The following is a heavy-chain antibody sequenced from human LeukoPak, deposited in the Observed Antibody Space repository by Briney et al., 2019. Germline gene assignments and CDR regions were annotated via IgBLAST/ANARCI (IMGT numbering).Heavy chain of an antibody. CDR3: ARGEDYYDSSGYFDY. CDR2: IHYSGST. D-gene: IGHD3-22*01. J-gene: IGHJ4*02. Sequence: SETLSLTCTVSGGSISSYYWSWIRQPPGKGLEWIGYIHYSGSTNYNPSLKSRVTISVDTSKNQFSLKLSSVTAADTAVYYCARGEDYYDSSGYFDYWGQGTLVTVSS. V-gene: IGHV4-59*01. CDR1: GGSISSYY.